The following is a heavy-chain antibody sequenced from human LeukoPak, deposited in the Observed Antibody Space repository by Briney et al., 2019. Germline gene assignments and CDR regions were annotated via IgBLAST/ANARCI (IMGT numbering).Heavy chain of an antibody. D-gene: IGHD6-19*01. V-gene: IGHV3-7*04. J-gene: IGHJ4*02. Sequence: PGGSLRLSCAASEFTFSNYWMSWVRQAPGKGLEWVANIKQDGSGTYYVDSVMGRFTISRDNAKTSLYLQMNSLRVEDTAVYYCARGRYTSGWYPDYFDYWGQGTLVTVSS. CDR1: EFTFSNYW. CDR2: IKQDGSGT. CDR3: ARGRYTSGWYPDYFDY.